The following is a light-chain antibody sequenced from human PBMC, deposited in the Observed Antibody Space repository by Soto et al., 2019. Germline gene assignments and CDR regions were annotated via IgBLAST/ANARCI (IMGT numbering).Light chain of an antibody. Sequence: IVMTQSPATLSVSPGERATLSCRASQSVSSNLAWYQQKPGQAPRVLIYGASTRATGIPDRFSGSGYGTEFTLTSSSLQSEDSAVYYCQHYNNWPPKTFGQGTKVEIK. J-gene: IGKJ1*01. CDR1: QSVSSN. CDR3: QHYNNWPPKT. V-gene: IGKV3-15*01. CDR2: GAS.